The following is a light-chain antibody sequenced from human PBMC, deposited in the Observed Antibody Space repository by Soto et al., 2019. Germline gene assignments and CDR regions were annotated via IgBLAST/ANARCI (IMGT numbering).Light chain of an antibody. Sequence: DIQMTQSPSTLSASVGDRVTITCRASQSISSWLAWYQQKPGKAPKLLISDSSDLQSGVPSRFSGSGSGTEFTLTISSLQPDDFATYYCQQYSDYSPRTFAQGTKVDI. CDR2: DSS. CDR1: QSISSW. CDR3: QQYSDYSPRT. J-gene: IGKJ1*01. V-gene: IGKV1-5*01.